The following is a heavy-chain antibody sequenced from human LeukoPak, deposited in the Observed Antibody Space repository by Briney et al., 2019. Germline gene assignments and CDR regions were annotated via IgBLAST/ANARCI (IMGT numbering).Heavy chain of an antibody. CDR1: GFTFTSYA. CDR2: ITGTGGST. V-gene: IGHV3-23*01. Sequence: PGGSLRLSCAASGFTFTSYAMSWVRQAPGKGLEWVSAITGTGGSTYYAASVKGRFTVSRDNAKNSLYLQMNSLRAEDTAVYYCARDSFGYSYGLNWFDPWGQGTLVTVSS. D-gene: IGHD5-18*01. J-gene: IGHJ5*02. CDR3: ARDSFGYSYGLNWFDP.